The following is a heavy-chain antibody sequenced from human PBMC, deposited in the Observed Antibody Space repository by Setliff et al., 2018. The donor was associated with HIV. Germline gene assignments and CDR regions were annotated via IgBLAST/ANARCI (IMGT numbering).Heavy chain of an antibody. CDR2: MYYSGST. J-gene: IGHJ5*02. V-gene: IGHV4-39*01. Sequence: SETLSLTCTVSGGSISSSNYYWGWIRQPPGKGLEYIGSMYYSGSTYYNPSLRSRVTISVDTSKNQFSLKLSSVTAADTAVYYCARTWWLRSNWFDPWGQGTLVTVSS. CDR1: GGSISSSNYY. CDR3: ARTWWLRSNWFDP. D-gene: IGHD5-12*01.